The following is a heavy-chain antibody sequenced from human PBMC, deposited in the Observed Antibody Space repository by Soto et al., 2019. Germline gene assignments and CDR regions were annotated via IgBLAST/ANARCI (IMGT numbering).Heavy chain of an antibody. CDR3: VRAPSHGWYQHFDY. Sequence: GESLKISCEASGYGFANYWIGWVRQMPGKGLEWMGIIYPGDSDTRYSPSFQGHVTISADKSISTAYLQWSSLEASDTAIYYCVRAPSHGWYQHFDYWGQGTLVTVSS. D-gene: IGHD6-19*01. V-gene: IGHV5-51*01. J-gene: IGHJ4*02. CDR1: GYGFANYW. CDR2: IYPGDSDT.